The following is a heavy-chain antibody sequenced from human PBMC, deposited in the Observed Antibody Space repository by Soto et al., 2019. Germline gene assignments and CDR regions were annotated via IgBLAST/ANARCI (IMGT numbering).Heavy chain of an antibody. D-gene: IGHD3-10*01. V-gene: IGHV2-5*02. J-gene: IGHJ5*02. CDR3: AHRATMTMFFLVINNSVWFDP. Sequence: QINLKESAPTVVKPTQTLTLTCTFSGFSLSTSGAAVGWIRQPPGRALEWVALIYWAGDKRYNRYNPSLDGRVSVTKDTSKNQVALTLTNVDPADTATYLCAHRATMTMFFLVINNSVWFDPWGQGTRVSVSS. CDR1: GFSLSTSGAA. CDR2: IYWAGDK.